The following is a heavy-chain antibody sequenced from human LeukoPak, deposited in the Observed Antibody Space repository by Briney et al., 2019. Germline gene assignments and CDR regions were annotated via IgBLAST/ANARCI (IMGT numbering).Heavy chain of an antibody. V-gene: IGHV4-4*07. Sequence: SETLSLTCNVSGDSISSYYWTWIRQPAGKGLQWIGRIFTSGSTSYNPSLKSRLTISLDMSKNQFSLKLTSVTAADTAVYYCAKSNGYGLVDIWGQGTMVTVSS. CDR3: AKSNGYGLVDI. CDR1: GDSISSYY. J-gene: IGHJ3*02. D-gene: IGHD3-10*01. CDR2: IFTSGST.